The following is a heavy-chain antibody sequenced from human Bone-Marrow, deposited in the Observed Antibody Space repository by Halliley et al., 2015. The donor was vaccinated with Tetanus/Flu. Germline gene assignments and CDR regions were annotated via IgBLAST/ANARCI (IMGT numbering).Heavy chain of an antibody. J-gene: IGHJ6*02. CDR1: GFSISAYG. CDR3: ARDFENDIRGYTGYYGMDV. CDR2: MWYEGNSE. Sequence: SLRLSCAASGFSISAYGIHWVRQAPGKGLEWVALMWYEGNSENYGDSVKGRFTISRDNSQNTVYLQMTSLRVEDTAVYYCARDFENDIRGYTGYYGMDVWGQWTTVTVSS. V-gene: IGHV3-33*01. D-gene: IGHD3-22*01.